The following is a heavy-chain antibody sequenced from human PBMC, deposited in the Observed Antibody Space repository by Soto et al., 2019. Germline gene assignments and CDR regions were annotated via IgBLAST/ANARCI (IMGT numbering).Heavy chain of an antibody. V-gene: IGHV3-11*05. Sequence: GGSLRLSFTAYGVTFSDYYMNCFGQAPGKGLEWVSYISSTSAYTKYADSVKGRFTISRDNAENLLYLQMDGLRAEDTAVYYCARDRYRRSPPDYWGQGTLVTVSS. J-gene: IGHJ4*02. CDR2: ISSTSAYT. D-gene: IGHD3-16*02. CDR3: ARDRYRRSPPDY. CDR1: GVTFSDYY.